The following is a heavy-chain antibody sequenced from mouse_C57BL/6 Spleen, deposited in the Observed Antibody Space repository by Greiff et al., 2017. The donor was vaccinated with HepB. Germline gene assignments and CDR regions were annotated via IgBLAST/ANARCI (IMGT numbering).Heavy chain of an antibody. CDR2: IYPRSGNT. Sequence: QVQLQQPGAELVKPGASVKMSCKASGYTFTSYGISWVKQRTGQGLEWIGEIYPRSGNTYYNEKFKGKATLTADKSSSTAYMERRSLTSEDSAVYFCARDGSTLFAYWGRGTLVTVSA. CDR1: GYTFTSYG. V-gene: IGHV1-81*01. J-gene: IGHJ3*01. CDR3: ARDGSTLFAY. D-gene: IGHD1-1*01.